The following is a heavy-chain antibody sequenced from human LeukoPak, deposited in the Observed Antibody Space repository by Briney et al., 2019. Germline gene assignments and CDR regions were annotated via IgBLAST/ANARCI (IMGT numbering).Heavy chain of an antibody. CDR2: IYYSGST. CDR1: GGSVSSGSYY. J-gene: IGHJ5*02. CDR3: ARVLLPYNWFDP. V-gene: IGHV4-61*01. Sequence: SETLSLTCTVSGGSVSSGSYYWSWIRQPPGKGPEWIGYIYYSGSTNYNPSLKSRVTISVDTSKNQFSLKLSSVTAADTAVYYCARVLLPYNWFDPWGQGTLVTVSS. D-gene: IGHD2-15*01.